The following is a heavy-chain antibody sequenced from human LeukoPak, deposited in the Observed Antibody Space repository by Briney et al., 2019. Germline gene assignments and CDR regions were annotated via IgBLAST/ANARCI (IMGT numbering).Heavy chain of an antibody. Sequence: SVKVSCKASGGTFSSYAISWVRQAPGQGLEWMGGIIPIFGTANYAQKFQGRVTITADESTSTAYMELSSLRSEDTAVYYCASSPYYCDSSGYYYGAFDIWGQGTMVTVSS. J-gene: IGHJ3*02. CDR3: ASSPYYCDSSGYYYGAFDI. D-gene: IGHD3-22*01. CDR2: IIPIFGTA. V-gene: IGHV1-69*13. CDR1: GGTFSSYA.